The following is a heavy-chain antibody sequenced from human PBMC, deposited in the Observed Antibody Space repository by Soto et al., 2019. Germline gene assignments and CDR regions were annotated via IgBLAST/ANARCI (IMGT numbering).Heavy chain of an antibody. V-gene: IGHV1-3*01. D-gene: IGHD2-8*01. CDR2: INPGTAYT. J-gene: IGHJ4*02. Sequence: QVQFVQSGAEVKKPGASVRLSCKPSGYTLPNYSIQWVRQAAGQGLQWLGWINPGTAYTESSQRFQGRLTLTMDNSATTFYMDLTSLTSEDTAVYFCTRDLNGGNPFDYWGQGTLVTVSS. CDR3: TRDLNGGNPFDY. CDR1: GYTLPNYS.